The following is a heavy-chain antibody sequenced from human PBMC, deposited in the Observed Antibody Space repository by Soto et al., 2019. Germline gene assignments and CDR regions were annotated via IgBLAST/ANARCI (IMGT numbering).Heavy chain of an antibody. CDR1: GGSISSYY. J-gene: IGHJ6*02. Sequence: QVQLQESGPGLVKPSETLSLTCTVSGGSISSYYWSWIRQPPGKGLEWIGYIYYSGSTNYNPSLKSRGPISVDTSKHQFSLKLSSVTAADTAVYYCARRIQHYYGMDVWGQGTTVTVSS. CDR2: IYYSGST. CDR3: ARRIQHYYGMDV. D-gene: IGHD5-18*01. V-gene: IGHV4-59*01.